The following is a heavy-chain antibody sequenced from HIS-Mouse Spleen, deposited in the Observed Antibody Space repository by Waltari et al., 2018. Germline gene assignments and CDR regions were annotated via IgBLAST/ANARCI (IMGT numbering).Heavy chain of an antibody. D-gene: IGHD6-19*01. CDR1: GFTFGRYA. V-gene: IGHV3-30*04. CDR2: ISYDGSNK. Sequence: QVQLVESGGGVVQPGRSLRLSCASSGFTFGRYAMPWGRQAPGKGLEWVAVISYDGSNKYYADSVKGRFTISRDNSKNTLYLQMNSLRAEDTAVYYCARAWGLVAYFDYWGQGTLVTVSS. J-gene: IGHJ4*02. CDR3: ARAWGLVAYFDY.